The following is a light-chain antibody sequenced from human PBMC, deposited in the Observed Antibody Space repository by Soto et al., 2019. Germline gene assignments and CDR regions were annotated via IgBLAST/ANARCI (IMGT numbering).Light chain of an antibody. CDR3: QQYGSSPC. Sequence: EIVLTQSPGTLSLSPGERATLSCRASQSVSSSYLAWYQQKPGKAPRLLIYGASSRATGIPDRLSGSGSGTDFTLTIRRLEPEDFAVYYCQQYGSSPCFGPGTKVDIK. V-gene: IGKV3-20*01. CDR1: QSVSSSY. J-gene: IGKJ3*01. CDR2: GAS.